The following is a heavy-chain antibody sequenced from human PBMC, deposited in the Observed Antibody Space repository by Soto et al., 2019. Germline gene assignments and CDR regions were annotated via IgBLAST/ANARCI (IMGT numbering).Heavy chain of an antibody. V-gene: IGHV1-69*01. D-gene: IGHD3-16*01. J-gene: IGHJ3*02. CDR3: ARDLGRHYDYVWGTEEMGAFDI. CDR2: IIPIFGTA. Sequence: QVRLVQSGAEVKKPGSSVKVSCKASGGTFSSYAISWVRQAPGQGLEWMGGIIPIFGTANYAQKFQGRVTITADESTSTAYMELSSLRSEDTAVYYCARDLGRHYDYVWGTEEMGAFDIWGQGTMVTVSS. CDR1: GGTFSSYA.